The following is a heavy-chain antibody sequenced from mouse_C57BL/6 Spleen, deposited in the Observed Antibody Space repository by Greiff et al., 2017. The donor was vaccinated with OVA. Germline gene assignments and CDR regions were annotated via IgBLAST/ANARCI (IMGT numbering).Heavy chain of an antibody. CDR1: GYTFTDYE. V-gene: IGHV1-15*01. D-gene: IGHD1-1*01. CDR2: IDPETGGT. CDR3: TRPLITTSYFDY. Sequence: VKLMESGAELVRPGASVTLSCKASGYTFTDYEMHWVKQTPVHGLEWIGAIDPETGGTAYNQKFKGKAILTADKSSSTAYMELRSLTSEDSAVYYCTRPLITTSYFDYWGQGTTLTVSS. J-gene: IGHJ2*01.